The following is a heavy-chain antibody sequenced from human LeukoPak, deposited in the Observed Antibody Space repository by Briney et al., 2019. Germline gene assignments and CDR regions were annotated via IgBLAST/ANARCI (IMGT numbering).Heavy chain of an antibody. CDR2: ISSSGSTI. CDR1: GFTFSSYE. Sequence: GGSLRLSCAASGFTFSSYEMNWVRQAPGKGLEWVSYISSSGSTIYYADSVKGRFTISRDNAKNSLYLQMNSLRAEDTAFYYCARDLRTGYTYGYPLDSWGQGTLVTVSS. CDR3: ARDLRTGYTYGYPLDS. J-gene: IGHJ4*02. D-gene: IGHD5-18*01. V-gene: IGHV3-48*03.